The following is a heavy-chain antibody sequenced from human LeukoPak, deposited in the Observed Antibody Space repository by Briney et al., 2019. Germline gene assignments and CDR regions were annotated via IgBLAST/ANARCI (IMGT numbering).Heavy chain of an antibody. V-gene: IGHV3-30-3*01. D-gene: IGHD2-2*01. CDR3: ARDYGIVVVPAANPLDY. CDR2: ISYDGSNK. J-gene: IGHJ4*02. Sequence: PGGSLRLSCAASGFTFSSYAMHWVRQAPGKGLEWVAVISYDGSNKYYADSVRGRFTISRDNSKNTLYLQMNSLRAEDTAVYYCARDYGIVVVPAANPLDYWGQGTLVTVSS. CDR1: GFTFSSYA.